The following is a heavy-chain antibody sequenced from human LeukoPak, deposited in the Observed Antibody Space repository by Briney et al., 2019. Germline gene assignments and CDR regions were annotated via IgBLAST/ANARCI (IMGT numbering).Heavy chain of an antibody. D-gene: IGHD1-26*01. CDR3: ARSNSGSYDSQYNWFDP. J-gene: IGHJ5*02. CDR2: INWNGVSS. V-gene: IGHV3-20*04. CDR1: GFTFDDYG. Sequence: PGGSLRLSCAASGFTFDDYGMSWVRQAPGKGLEWVSGINWNGVSSAYADSVKGRFTISRDNAKNSLYLQINSLRAEDTALYYCARSNSGSYDSQYNWFDPWGQGTLVTVSS.